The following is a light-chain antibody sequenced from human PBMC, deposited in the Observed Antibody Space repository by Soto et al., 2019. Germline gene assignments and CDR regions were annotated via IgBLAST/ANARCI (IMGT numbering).Light chain of an antibody. CDR3: QQYNNWPRAT. CDR1: QDINSN. CDR2: RAS. J-gene: IGKJ4*01. V-gene: IGKV3-15*01. Sequence: IVMTQSPATLSVSLGERATLSCRASQDINSNLAWYQRKPGQAPRLLMFRASIRAAGFPARFSASGSGTEFNITISSLQSEDSAVYYCQQYNNWPRATFGGGTKVEIK.